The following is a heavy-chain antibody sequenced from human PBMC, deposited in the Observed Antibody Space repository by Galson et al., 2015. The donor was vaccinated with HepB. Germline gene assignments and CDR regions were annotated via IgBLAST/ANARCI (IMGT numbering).Heavy chain of an antibody. CDR3: ARDPDIFGFSYIVVVPAAIGGY. J-gene: IGHJ4*02. V-gene: IGHV3-21*01. CDR1: GFTFSSYS. CDR2: ISSSSSYI. D-gene: IGHD2-2*01. Sequence: SLRLSCAASGFTFSSYSMNWVRQAPGKGLEWVSSISSSSSYIYYADSVKGRFTISRDNAKNSLYLQMNSLRAEDTAVYYCARDPDIFGFSYIVVVPAAIGGYWGQGTLVTVSS.